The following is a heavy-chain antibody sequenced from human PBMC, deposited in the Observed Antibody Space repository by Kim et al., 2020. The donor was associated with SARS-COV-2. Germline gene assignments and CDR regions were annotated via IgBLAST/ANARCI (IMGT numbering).Heavy chain of an antibody. Sequence: GGSLRLSCAASGFTFSSYGMHWVRQAPGKGLEWVAVIWYDGSNKYYADSVKGRFTISRDNSKNTLYLQMNSLRAEDTAVYYCARDFAPEPGIAAAGTLRYYYYYGMDVWGQGTTVTVSS. CDR3: ARDFAPEPGIAAAGTLRYYYYYGMDV. J-gene: IGHJ6*02. V-gene: IGHV3-33*01. CDR1: GFTFSSYG. CDR2: IWYDGSNK. D-gene: IGHD6-13*01.